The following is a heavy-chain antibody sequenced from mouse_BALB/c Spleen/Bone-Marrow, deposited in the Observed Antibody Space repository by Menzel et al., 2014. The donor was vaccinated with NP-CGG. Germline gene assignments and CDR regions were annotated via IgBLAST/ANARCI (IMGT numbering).Heavy chain of an antibody. Sequence: VKLVESGAELVKPGASVKMSCKAFGYTFTTYPIEWMKQNHGKSLEWIGNFRPCNDDTKYNEKFKGKAKLTVEKSSSTVHLELSRLTSDDSAVYYCARGRRMDYWGQGTSVTVSS. CDR2: FRPCNDDT. V-gene: IGHV1-47*01. CDR1: GYTFTTYP. J-gene: IGHJ4*01. CDR3: ARGRRMDY.